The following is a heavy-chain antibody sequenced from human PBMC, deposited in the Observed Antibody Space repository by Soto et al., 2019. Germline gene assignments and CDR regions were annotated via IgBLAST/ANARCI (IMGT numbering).Heavy chain of an antibody. CDR1: GGTFSSYA. CDR2: IIPIFGTA. CDR3: ARGYRFYEQWLVPAFDI. V-gene: IGHV1-69*06. D-gene: IGHD6-19*01. Sequence: SVKVSCKASGGTFSSYAISWVRQAPGQGLEWMGGIIPIFGTANYAQKFQGRVTITADKSTSTAYMELSSLRSEDTAVYYCARGYRFYEQWLVPAFDIWGQGTMVTVSS. J-gene: IGHJ3*02.